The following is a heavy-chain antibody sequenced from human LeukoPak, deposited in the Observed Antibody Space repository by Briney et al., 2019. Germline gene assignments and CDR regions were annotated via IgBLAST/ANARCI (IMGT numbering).Heavy chain of an antibody. CDR1: GYTFTGYY. J-gene: IGHJ4*02. D-gene: IGHD2-2*01. Sequence: GASVKVSCKASGYTFTGYYVHWVRQAPGQGLEWMGWINPNSGGTNYAQKFQGRVTMTRDTSISTAYMELSRLRSDDTAVYYCARGGDIVVVPAATPPSYWGQGTLVTVSS. V-gene: IGHV1-2*02. CDR2: INPNSGGT. CDR3: ARGGDIVVVPAATPPSY.